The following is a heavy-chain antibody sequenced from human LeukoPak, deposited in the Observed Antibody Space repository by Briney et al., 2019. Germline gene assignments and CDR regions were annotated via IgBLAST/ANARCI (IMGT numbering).Heavy chain of an antibody. V-gene: IGHV4-34*01. J-gene: IGHJ4*02. CDR2: INHSGST. D-gene: IGHD6-13*01. CDR3: ARLRGYSSSGY. CDR1: GGSFSGYY. Sequence: SETLSLTCAVYGGSFSGYYWSWIRQPPGKGLEWIGEINHSGSTNYNPPLKSRVTISVDTSKNQFSLKLSSVTAADTAVYYCARLRGYSSSGYWGQGTLVTVSS.